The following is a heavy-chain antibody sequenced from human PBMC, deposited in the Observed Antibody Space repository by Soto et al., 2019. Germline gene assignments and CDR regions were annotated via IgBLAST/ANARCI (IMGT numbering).Heavy chain of an antibody. Sequence: PSETLSLTCTVSGGSISSYYWSWIRQPPGKGLEWIGYIYYSGSTNYNPSLKSRVTISVDTSKNQFSLKLSSVTAADTAVYYCARIATSDRGVRKIWDYWGQGTLVTVS. J-gene: IGHJ4*02. CDR1: GGSISSYY. CDR3: ARIATSDRGVRKIWDY. V-gene: IGHV4-59*01. CDR2: IYYSGST. D-gene: IGHD3-10*01.